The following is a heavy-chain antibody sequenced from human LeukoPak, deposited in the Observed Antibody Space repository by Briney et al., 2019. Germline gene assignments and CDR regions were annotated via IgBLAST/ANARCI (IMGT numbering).Heavy chain of an antibody. CDR2: IYTSGST. CDR3: AREQLWRPYYYYGMDV. D-gene: IGHD5-18*01. CDR1: GGSISSYY. J-gene: IGHJ6*02. Sequence: SETLSLTYTVSGGSISSYYWSWIRQPAGKGLEWIGRIYTSGSTNYNPSLKSRVTMSVDTSKNQFSLKLSSVTAADTAVYYCAREQLWRPYYYYGMDVWGQGTTVTVSS. V-gene: IGHV4-4*07.